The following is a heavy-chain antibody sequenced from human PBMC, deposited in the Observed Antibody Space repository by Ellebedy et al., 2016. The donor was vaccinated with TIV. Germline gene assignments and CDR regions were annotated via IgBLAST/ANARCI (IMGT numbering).Heavy chain of an antibody. CDR3: ARDSGAFWSGDTDSNAMDV. CDR2: ISAYNGDT. CDR1: GYTFVSKG. V-gene: IGHV1-18*01. Sequence: ASVKVSXXASGYTFVSKGFNWVRQAPGQGVEWMGWISAYNGDTNYAQKLQGRVTMTTDTSTSTAYMEVRSLRSDDTAVYYCARDSGAFWSGDTDSNAMDVWGQGTTVTVSS. J-gene: IGHJ6*02. D-gene: IGHD3-3*01.